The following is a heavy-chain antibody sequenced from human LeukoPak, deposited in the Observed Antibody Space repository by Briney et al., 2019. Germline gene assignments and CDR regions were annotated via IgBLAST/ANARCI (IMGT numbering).Heavy chain of an antibody. D-gene: IGHD6-13*01. CDR3: ARGTGGAAAADFDP. CDR2: IYYSGTT. Sequence: SETLSLTCNVSGGSISSRGYYWSWIRQHPGKGLEWIGFIYYSGTTYYNPSLKNRTTISVDTSKNHFSLKLISVTDADTAMYYCARGTGGAAAADFDPWGQGTLVTVSS. CDR1: GGSISSRGYY. J-gene: IGHJ5*02. V-gene: IGHV4-31*03.